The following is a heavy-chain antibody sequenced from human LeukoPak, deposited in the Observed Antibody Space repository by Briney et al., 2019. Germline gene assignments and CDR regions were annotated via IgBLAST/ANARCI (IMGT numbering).Heavy chain of an antibody. CDR2: INHSGST. CDR3: ARGVSKHYYDSSGYSDAP. J-gene: IGHJ5*02. Sequence: SETLSLTCAVYGGSFSGYYWSWIRQPPGKGLEWIGEINHSGSTNYNPSLKSRVTISVDTSKNQFSLKLSSVTAADTAVYYCARGVSKHYYDSSGYSDAPWGQGTLVTVSP. CDR1: GGSFSGYY. D-gene: IGHD3-22*01. V-gene: IGHV4-34*01.